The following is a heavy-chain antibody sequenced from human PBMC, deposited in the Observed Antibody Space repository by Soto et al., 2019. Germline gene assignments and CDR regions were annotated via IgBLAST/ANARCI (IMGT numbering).Heavy chain of an antibody. D-gene: IGHD6-25*01. J-gene: IGHJ5*02. CDR2: IYHGGST. V-gene: IGHV4-30-2*01. CDR1: GGSISSGGYS. Sequence: QLQLQESCSGLVKPSQTLSLTCAVSGGSISSGGYSWSWIRQPPGKALEWIGYIYHGGSTYYKPYLKSRVTISVDRSKNQCSLNLSSATAADTAVYYCAGGLVATGSCGQGTLVTVSS. CDR3: AGGLVATGS.